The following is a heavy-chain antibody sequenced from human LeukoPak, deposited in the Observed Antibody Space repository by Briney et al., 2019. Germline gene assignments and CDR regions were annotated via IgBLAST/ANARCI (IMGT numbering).Heavy chain of an antibody. CDR2: ISYDGSSK. V-gene: IGHV3-30*18. CDR1: GFTFSSYG. Sequence: QSGGSLRLSCAASGFTFSSYGMHWVRQAPGKGLEWVAVISYDGSSKYYADSVKGRFTISRDNSKNTLYLQMNSLRAEDTAVYYCAKDFRPKGSYYGMDVWGQGTTVTVSS. CDR3: AKDFRPKGSYYGMDV. J-gene: IGHJ6*02.